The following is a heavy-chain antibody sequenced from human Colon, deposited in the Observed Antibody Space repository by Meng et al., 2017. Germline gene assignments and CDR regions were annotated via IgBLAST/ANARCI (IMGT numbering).Heavy chain of an antibody. J-gene: IGHJ4*02. CDR1: GGSFSDNH. CDR2: INHDGNT. V-gene: IGHV4-34*01. D-gene: IGHD1-26*01. Sequence: QVQLQQVGAGLLKPSETLSLTCAGYGGSFSDNHWSWVRQPPGKGLEWIGEINHDGNTNYNPSLKSRVTISVDTSKNQFSLTLRSVTAADTAVYYCARDHMGSLDYWGQGILVTVSS. CDR3: ARDHMGSLDY.